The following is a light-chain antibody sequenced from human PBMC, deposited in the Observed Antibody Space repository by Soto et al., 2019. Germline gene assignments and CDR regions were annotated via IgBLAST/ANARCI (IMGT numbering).Light chain of an antibody. J-gene: IGKJ1*01. CDR1: QSINTW. V-gene: IGKV1-5*03. CDR3: QQYNTSPWT. CDR2: KAS. Sequence: DIQMTQSPSTLSASVGDRVTITCRASQSINTWLAWYRQKPGKAPNLLIYKASSLESGVPSRFSGSGSGTEFTLTISSPQPDDFATYYWQQYNTSPWTFGQGTKVEIK.